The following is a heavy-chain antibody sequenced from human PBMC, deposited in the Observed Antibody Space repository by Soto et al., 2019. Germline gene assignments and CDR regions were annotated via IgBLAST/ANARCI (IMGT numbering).Heavy chain of an antibody. V-gene: IGHV3-66*01. CDR3: ARDRRKGLQSSYYFDY. CDR1: GFTVSSNY. D-gene: IGHD5-12*01. Sequence: PGGPLRLSCTVSGFTVSSNYMSWVRQAPGKGLEWISVIYSGGSTYYADSVKGRFTISKDNSKNTVSLQMNSLRAEDTAVYYCARDRRKGLQSSYYFDYWGQGALVTVSS. CDR2: IYSGGST. J-gene: IGHJ4*02.